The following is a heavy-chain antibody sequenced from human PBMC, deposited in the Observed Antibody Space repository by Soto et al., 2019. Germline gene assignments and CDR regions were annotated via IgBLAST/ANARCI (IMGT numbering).Heavy chain of an antibody. J-gene: IGHJ4*02. V-gene: IGHV1-18*01. Sequence: QVQLVQSGAEVKKPGASVKVSCKASGYTFPSYGITWVRQAPGQGLEWMGWISTYNGNTNYAQNLQGRITMTTDTTTSTAYMALRSLRSDAAAVVYCARGDYAWFDYWGQGTLVTVSS. CDR3: ARGDYAWFDY. CDR1: GYTFPSYG. D-gene: IGHD2-2*01. CDR2: ISTYNGNT.